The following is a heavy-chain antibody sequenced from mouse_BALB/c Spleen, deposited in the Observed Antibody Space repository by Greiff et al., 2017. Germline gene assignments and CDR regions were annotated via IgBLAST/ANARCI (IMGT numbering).Heavy chain of an antibody. Sequence: EVQGVESGGGLVKPGGSLKLSCAASGFTFSDYYMYWVRQTPEKRLEWVATISDGGSYTYYPDSVKGRFTISRDNAKNNLYLQMSSLKSEDTAMYYCARPYRYDAWFAYWGQGTLVTVSA. CDR2: ISDGGSYT. D-gene: IGHD2-14*01. V-gene: IGHV5-4*02. J-gene: IGHJ3*01. CDR1: GFTFSDYY. CDR3: ARPYRYDAWFAY.